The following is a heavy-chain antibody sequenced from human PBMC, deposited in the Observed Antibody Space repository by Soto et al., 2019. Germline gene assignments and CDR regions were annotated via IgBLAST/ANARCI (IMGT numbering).Heavy chain of an antibody. CDR3: AADRRDTAMVT. V-gene: IGHV1-3*01. D-gene: IGHD5-18*01. CDR1: GYTFTSYA. J-gene: IGHJ5*02. CDR2: INAGNGNT. Sequence: ASVKVSCKASGYTFTSYAMHWGRQAPGQRLEWMGWINAGNGNTKYSQKFQGRGTITRDTSTSTAYMELSSLSSEDTAVYYCAADRRDTAMVTWGQGTLVTVSS.